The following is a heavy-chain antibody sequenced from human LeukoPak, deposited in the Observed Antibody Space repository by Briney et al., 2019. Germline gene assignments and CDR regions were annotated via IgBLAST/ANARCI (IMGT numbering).Heavy chain of an antibody. CDR2: IYYTGSA. CDR1: SGSVSNGDYY. D-gene: IGHD3-10*01. Sequence: PSETLSLTCTVSSGSVSNGDYYWSWLRQSPGKALEWIGYIYYTGSAYYNPSLGGRVTLSVDTSKNQFSVKLSSVTAADTAVYYCARSQNYYGSGDYWGQGTLVTVSS. CDR3: ARSQNYYGSGDY. J-gene: IGHJ4*02. V-gene: IGHV4-61*08.